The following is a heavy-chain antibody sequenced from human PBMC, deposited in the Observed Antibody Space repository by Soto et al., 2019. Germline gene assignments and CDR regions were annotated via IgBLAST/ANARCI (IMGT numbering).Heavy chain of an antibody. Sequence: GGSLRLSCADSGVNFTRYAMTWVRQVPGEGLQWVSSISKSGDSTYYADSVKGRFTTSRDNSKNTLYLQMNSLRAEDTAIYYCAKGSFGFDYWGQGTLVTVSS. V-gene: IGHV3-23*01. D-gene: IGHD3-10*01. CDR1: GVNFTRYA. CDR2: ISKSGDST. CDR3: AKGSFGFDY. J-gene: IGHJ4*02.